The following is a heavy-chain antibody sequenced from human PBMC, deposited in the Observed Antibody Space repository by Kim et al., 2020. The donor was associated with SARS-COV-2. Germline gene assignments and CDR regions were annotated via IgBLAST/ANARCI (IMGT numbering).Heavy chain of an antibody. CDR3: VLVGATGYFDY. V-gene: IGHV3-48*03. J-gene: IGHJ4*02. CDR1: GFTFSSYE. CDR2: ISSSGSTI. Sequence: GGSLRLSCAASGFTFSSYEMNWVRQAPGKGLEWVSYISSSGSTIYYADSVKGRFTISRDNAKNSLYLQMNSLRAEDTAVYYCVLVGATGYFDYWGQGTLVTVSS. D-gene: IGHD1-26*01.